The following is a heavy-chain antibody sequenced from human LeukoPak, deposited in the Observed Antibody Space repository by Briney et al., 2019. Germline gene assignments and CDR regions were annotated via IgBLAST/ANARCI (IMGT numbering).Heavy chain of an antibody. V-gene: IGHV3-7*01. D-gene: IGHD6-13*01. J-gene: IGHJ4*02. Sequence: GGSLRLSCVASGFTFSSSWMTWVRQAPGMGLERVANIKADGSGKYYVDSVRGRFSISRDNAKNSLYLELNSLRAEDTAVYYCARSSSSWYGSWGQGTLATVSS. CDR1: GFTFSSSW. CDR2: IKADGSGK. CDR3: ARSSSSWYGS.